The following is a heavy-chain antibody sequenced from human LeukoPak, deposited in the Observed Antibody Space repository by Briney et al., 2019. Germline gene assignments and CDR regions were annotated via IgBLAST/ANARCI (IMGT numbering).Heavy chain of an antibody. V-gene: IGHV1-18*01. J-gene: IGHJ4*02. D-gene: IGHD3-9*01. Sequence: GASVKVSCKASGYTFTMYGISWVRQAPGQGLQWLGWISPHNGNTNYAQDLRGRVTMTTDASTSTAYLELRSLRSDDTATYYCARDLNYVTLGYDILADVGYYFDYWGQGSLVTVSS. CDR1: GYTFTMYG. CDR2: ISPHNGNT. CDR3: ARDLNYVTLGYDILADVGYYFDY.